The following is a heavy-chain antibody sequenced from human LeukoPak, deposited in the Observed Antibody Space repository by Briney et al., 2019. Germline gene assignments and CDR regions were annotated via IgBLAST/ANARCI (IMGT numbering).Heavy chain of an antibody. CDR1: GGSFSGYY. Sequence: PSGTLSLTCAVYGGSFSGYYWSWIRQPPGKGLEWIGEINHSGSTNYNPPLKSRVTISVDTSKNQFSLKLSSVTAADTAVYYCARGRRYSSSWYDYWGQGTLVTVSS. V-gene: IGHV4-34*01. CDR3: ARGRRYSSSWYDY. CDR2: INHSGST. J-gene: IGHJ4*02. D-gene: IGHD6-13*01.